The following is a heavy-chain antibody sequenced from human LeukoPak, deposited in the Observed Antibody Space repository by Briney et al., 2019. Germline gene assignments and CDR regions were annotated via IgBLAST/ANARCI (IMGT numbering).Heavy chain of an antibody. CDR1: GGSMSSSNYY. CDR3: ARNVSMVRGVTRLNWFDP. D-gene: IGHD3-10*01. CDR2: IYYSGST. Sequence: SETLSLTCTVAGGSMSSSNYYWGWIRKPPGKGLEWIGSIYYSGSTHYNPSLKSRVTISVDTSKKQFFLKPSSVTAADTAVYYCARNVSMVRGVTRLNWFDPWGQGTLVTVSS. J-gene: IGHJ5*02. V-gene: IGHV4-39*01.